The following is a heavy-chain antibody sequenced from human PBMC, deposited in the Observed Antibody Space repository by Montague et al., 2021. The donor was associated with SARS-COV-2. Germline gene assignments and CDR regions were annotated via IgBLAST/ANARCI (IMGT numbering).Heavy chain of an antibody. CDR1: GASINGHP. CDR2: IKSSGST. J-gene: IGHJ4*02. Sequence: SETLSLTCTVSGASINGHPWSWIRQPPVKGLEWICYIKSSGSTNYKPSLKSRVTISVDTSKKQVSLKMISVTAADTAVYYCARDLGDRDGGFDYWGQGTLVTVPS. CDR3: ARDLGDRDGGFDY. D-gene: IGHD3-16*01. V-gene: IGHV4-59*11.